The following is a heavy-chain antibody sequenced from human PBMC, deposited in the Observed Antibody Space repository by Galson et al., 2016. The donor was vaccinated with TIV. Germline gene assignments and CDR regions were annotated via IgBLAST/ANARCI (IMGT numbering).Heavy chain of an antibody. D-gene: IGHD4-17*01. J-gene: IGHJ3*02. CDR2: VNPRASPI. Sequence: QSAAEVKKPGESLKISWKASGDSFTSQRMARVRQVPGQVLAWVGVVNPRASPIRSSPSFTSQVTISSDRSITTAYLQWISLRASDTATYYVACQYDSGDYRGDGFDIWGQGTLVIVSS. V-gene: IGHV5-51*03. CDR3: ACQYDSGDYRGDGFDI. CDR1: GDSFTSQR.